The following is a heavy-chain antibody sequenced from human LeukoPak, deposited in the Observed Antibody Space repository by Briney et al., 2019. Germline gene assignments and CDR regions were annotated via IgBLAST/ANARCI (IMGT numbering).Heavy chain of an antibody. V-gene: IGHV1-18*04. CDR3: ARGRSRYYGSGSYSLHYYYYYMDV. Sequence: ASVKVSCKASGYTFTGYYMHWVRQAPGQGLEWMGWISAYNGNTNYAQKLQGRVTMTTDTSTSTAYMELRSLRSDDTAVYYCARGRSRYYGSGSYSLHYYYYYMDVWGKGTTVTVSS. J-gene: IGHJ6*03. D-gene: IGHD3-10*01. CDR2: ISAYNGNT. CDR1: GYTFTGYY.